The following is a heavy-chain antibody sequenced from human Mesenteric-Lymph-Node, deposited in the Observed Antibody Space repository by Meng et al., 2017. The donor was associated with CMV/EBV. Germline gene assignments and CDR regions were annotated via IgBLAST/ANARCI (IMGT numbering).Heavy chain of an antibody. D-gene: IGHD3-9*01. J-gene: IGHJ4*02. V-gene: IGHV4-34*01. CDR3: ARGSSYDILTGYFDY. CDR2: INHSGST. CDR1: GGSFSGYY. Sequence: GQVTQWGAGLCKPSETLSVTCAVYGGSFSGYYWNWIRQSPEKGLEWIGEINHSGSTTYNPSFTSRIIISVDTSTNQISLNMSSVTAADTAVYYCARGSSYDILTGYFDYWGQGALVTVSS.